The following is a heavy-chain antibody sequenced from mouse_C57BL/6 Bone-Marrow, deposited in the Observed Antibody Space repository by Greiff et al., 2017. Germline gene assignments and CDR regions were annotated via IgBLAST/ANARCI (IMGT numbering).Heavy chain of an antibody. CDR3: TRRGYYGSSSHWYFDV. J-gene: IGHJ1*03. D-gene: IGHD1-1*01. Sequence: QVQLKQSGAELVRPGASVTLSCKASGYTFTDYEMHWVKQTPVHGLEWIGAIDPETGGTAYNQKFKGKAILTADKSSSTAYMELRSLTSEDSAVXYCTRRGYYGSSSHWYFDVWGTGTTVTVSS. CDR1: GYTFTDYE. V-gene: IGHV1-15*01. CDR2: IDPETGGT.